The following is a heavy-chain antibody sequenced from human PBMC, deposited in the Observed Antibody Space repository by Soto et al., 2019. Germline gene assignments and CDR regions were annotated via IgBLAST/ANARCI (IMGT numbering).Heavy chain of an antibody. D-gene: IGHD2-8*01. J-gene: IGHJ4*02. V-gene: IGHV3-23*01. CDR3: AKGKGLPVHNDGFDF. CDR1: GFTFSSFA. Sequence: EVQLLESGGDLVQPGGSLRLSCAASGFTFSSFALTWVRQAPGEGLEWVSAIINSGVSTYYADTVKGRFTVSRDNSMNELFLQMSSLRAEDMAVYYCAKGKGLPVHNDGFDFWGPGILVTVSS. CDR2: IINSGVST.